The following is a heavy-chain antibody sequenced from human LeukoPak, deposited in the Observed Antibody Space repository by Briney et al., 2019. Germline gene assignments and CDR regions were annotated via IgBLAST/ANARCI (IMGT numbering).Heavy chain of an antibody. CDR3: ARTGGPYFYGYDSSAVDY. Sequence: KTGESLKISCKGSGYSFTSCWIGWVRQMPGKGLEWMGIIYPGDSDTRYSPSFQGQVTISADKSISTAYLQWGSLKASDTAMYYCARTGGPYFYGYDSSAVDYWGQGTLVTVSS. D-gene: IGHD3-22*01. CDR1: GYSFTSCW. V-gene: IGHV5-51*01. J-gene: IGHJ4*02. CDR2: IYPGDSDT.